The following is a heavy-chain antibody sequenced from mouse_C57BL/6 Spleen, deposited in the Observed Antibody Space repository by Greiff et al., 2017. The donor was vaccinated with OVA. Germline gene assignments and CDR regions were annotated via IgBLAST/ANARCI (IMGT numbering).Heavy chain of an antibody. CDR3: ARTGTMVY. D-gene: IGHD4-1*01. V-gene: IGHV1-69*01. Sequence: QVQLKQPGAELVMPGASVKLSCKASGYTFTSYWMHWVKQRPGQGLEWIGEIDPSDSYTNYNQKFKGKSTLTVDKSSSTAYMQLSSLTSEDSAVYYCARTGTMVYWGQGTTLTVSS. CDR1: GYTFTSYW. CDR2: IDPSDSYT. J-gene: IGHJ2*01.